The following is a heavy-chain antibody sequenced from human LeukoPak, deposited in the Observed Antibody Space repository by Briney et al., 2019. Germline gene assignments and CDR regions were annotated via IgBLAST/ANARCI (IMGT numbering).Heavy chain of an antibody. V-gene: IGHV4-59*01. D-gene: IGHD2-2*01. Sequence: SETLSLTCTVSGGSISSYYWSWIRQPPGKGVEWIGYIYYSGSTNYNPSLKSRVTISVDTSKNQFSLKLSSVTAADTAVYYCARWGRYSSSPIDYWGQGTLVTVSS. J-gene: IGHJ4*02. CDR2: IYYSGST. CDR3: ARWGRYSSSPIDY. CDR1: GGSISSYY.